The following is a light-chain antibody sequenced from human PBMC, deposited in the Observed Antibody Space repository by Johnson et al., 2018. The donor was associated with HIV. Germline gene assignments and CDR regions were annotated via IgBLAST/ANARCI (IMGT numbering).Light chain of an antibody. V-gene: IGLV1-44*01. J-gene: IGLJ1*01. CDR1: SSNIGSNT. CDR2: SNN. Sequence: QSLLTQPPSASGTPGQRVPISCSGSSSNIGSNTVTWYQQLPGTAPKLLIYSNNQRPSGVPDRFSGSKSGTSASLAISGLQSEDEADYYCAAWDDSLRAYVFGTGTKVTVL. CDR3: AAWDDSLRAYV.